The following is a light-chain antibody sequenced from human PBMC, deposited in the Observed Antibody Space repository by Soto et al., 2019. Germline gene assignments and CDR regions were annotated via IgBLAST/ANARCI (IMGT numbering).Light chain of an antibody. CDR2: GAS. Sequence: VMTQSPPTLSVSPRERATFSCRASQSVSNNLAWYQQKPGQAPRLLIYGASIRATGIPARFSGSGSGTEFTLTISSLQSEDFAVYYCQHYNNWPPWTFRQGTK. J-gene: IGKJ1*01. CDR3: QHYNNWPPWT. V-gene: IGKV3-15*01. CDR1: QSVSNN.